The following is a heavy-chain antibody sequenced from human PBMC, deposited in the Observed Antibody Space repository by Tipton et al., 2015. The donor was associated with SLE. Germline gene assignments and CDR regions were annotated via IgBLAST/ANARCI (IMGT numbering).Heavy chain of an antibody. CDR3: ARREVEMAPLGFDF. D-gene: IGHD5-24*01. Sequence: TLSLTCAVSGHSIGSGYYWGWIRQPPGKGLEWIGDIYNSGITNYNPSLKGRVTMLVDTSKNEFSLKVGSVTAADTAVYYCARREVEMAPLGFDFWGQGTLVTVSS. J-gene: IGHJ4*02. CDR2: IYNSGIT. V-gene: IGHV4-38-2*01. CDR1: GHSIGSGYY.